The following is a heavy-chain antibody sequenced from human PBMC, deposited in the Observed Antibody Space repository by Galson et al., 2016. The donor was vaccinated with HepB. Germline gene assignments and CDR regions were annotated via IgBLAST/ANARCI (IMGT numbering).Heavy chain of an antibody. J-gene: IGHJ4*02. CDR3: AGGAGAGY. V-gene: IGHV3-7*03. Sequence: SLRLSCAASGFPFSINSMNWVRQAPGKGLEWVANIKQDGGEKYYVDSAKGRFTISRANAKTSLYLQMSNLRTEDTAVYYCAGGAGAGYWGQGTLVTVSS. CDR1: GFPFSINS. D-gene: IGHD3-10*01. CDR2: IKQDGGEK.